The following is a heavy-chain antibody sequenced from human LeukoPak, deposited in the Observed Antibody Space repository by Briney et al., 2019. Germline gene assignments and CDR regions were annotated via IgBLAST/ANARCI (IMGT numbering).Heavy chain of an antibody. CDR2: IIPIFGTA. D-gene: IGHD3-22*01. CDR3: ARVPYLGSSGYLLHEYYFDY. J-gene: IGHJ4*02. CDR1: GGTFSSYA. V-gene: IGHV1-69*05. Sequence: GASVKVPCKGSGGTFSSYAISWVRQAPGQGLEWMGGIIPIFGTANYAQKFQGRVTITTDESTSTAYMELSSLRSEDTAVYYCARVPYLGSSGYLLHEYYFDYWGQGTLVTVSS.